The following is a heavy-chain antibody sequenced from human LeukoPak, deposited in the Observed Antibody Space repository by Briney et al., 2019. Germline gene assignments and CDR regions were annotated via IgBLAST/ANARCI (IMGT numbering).Heavy chain of an antibody. V-gene: IGHV4-39*01. CDR3: ARQLKSGSYYEYVDY. J-gene: IGHJ4*02. D-gene: IGHD1-26*01. CDR1: GGFISSSSYY. Sequence: SETLSLTCTVSGGFISSSSYYWGWNRQPPGKGLEWIGSIYYSGSTYYNPSLKSRVTISVDTSKNQFSLKLSSVTAADTAVYYCARQLKSGSYYEYVDYWGQGTLVTVSS. CDR2: IYYSGST.